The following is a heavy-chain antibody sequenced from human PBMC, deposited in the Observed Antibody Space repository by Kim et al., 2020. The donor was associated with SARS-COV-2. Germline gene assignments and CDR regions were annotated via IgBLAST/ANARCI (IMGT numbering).Heavy chain of an antibody. CDR3: ARDGGTMVRGAKHWFDP. D-gene: IGHD3-10*01. V-gene: IGHV7-4-1*02. J-gene: IGHJ5*02. CDR1: GYTFTSYA. Sequence: ASVKVSCKASGYTFTSYAMNWVRQAPGQGLEWMGWINTNTGNPTYAQGFTGRFVFSLDTSVTTAYLQINSLKAEDTAVYYCARDGGTMVRGAKHWFDPWGQGTLVTVSS. CDR2: INTNTGNP.